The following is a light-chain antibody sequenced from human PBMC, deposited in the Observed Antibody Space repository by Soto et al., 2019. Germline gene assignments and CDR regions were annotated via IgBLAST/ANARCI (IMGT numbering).Light chain of an antibody. CDR2: DAS. Sequence: EIVLTQSPATLSLSPGERATLSCRASQSVSSYLAWYQQKPGQAPRLLIYDASNRATGIPARFSGSGSGTAFTLTISSLEPDDFAVYYCQQRSNWPPLFGGWTKVEIK. CDR1: QSVSSY. V-gene: IGKV3-11*01. CDR3: QQRSNWPPL. J-gene: IGKJ4*01.